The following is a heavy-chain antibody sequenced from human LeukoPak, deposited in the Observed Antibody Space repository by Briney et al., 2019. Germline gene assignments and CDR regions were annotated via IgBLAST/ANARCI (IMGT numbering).Heavy chain of an antibody. CDR3: AREAGGWFGTLYYYYMDV. J-gene: IGHJ6*03. V-gene: IGHV1-8*03. D-gene: IGHD3-10*01. CDR2: MNPNSGNT. CDR1: GYTFTSYD. Sequence: ASVKVSRKASGYTFTSYDINWVRQATGQGLEWMGWMNPNSGNTGYAQKFQGRVTITRNTSISTAYMELSSLRSEDTAVYYCAREAGGWFGTLYYYYMDVWGKGTTVTVSS.